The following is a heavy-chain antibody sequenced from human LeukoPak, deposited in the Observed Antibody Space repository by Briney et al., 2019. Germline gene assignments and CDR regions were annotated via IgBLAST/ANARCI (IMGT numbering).Heavy chain of an antibody. CDR1: GFTFSDYY. Sequence: PGGSLRLSCAASGFTFSDYYMSWIRQAPGKGLEWVSYISSSGRSIYYADSVKGRFTISRDNAKNSLYLQMNSLRAEDTAVYYCARARSVVPAALLDYYYYYMDVWGKGTTVTVSS. J-gene: IGHJ6*03. CDR2: ISSSGRSI. CDR3: ARARSVVPAALLDYYYYYMDV. D-gene: IGHD2-2*01. V-gene: IGHV3-11*04.